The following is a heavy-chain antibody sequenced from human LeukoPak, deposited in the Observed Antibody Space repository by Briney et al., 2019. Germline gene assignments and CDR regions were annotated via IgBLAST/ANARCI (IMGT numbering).Heavy chain of an antibody. V-gene: IGHV4-30-4*01. Sequence: SETLSLTCTVSGGSISSGDYYWSWIRQPPGKGLEWIAYMYYSGSTYYNPSLKSRVPMSAHTSKNTLSLKLSSVTAADTAAYHCARPEYLERRVHPWGQGNLVTVSS. J-gene: IGHJ5*02. CDR3: ARPEYLERRVHP. D-gene: IGHD1-14*01. CDR2: MYYSGST. CDR1: GGSISSGDYY.